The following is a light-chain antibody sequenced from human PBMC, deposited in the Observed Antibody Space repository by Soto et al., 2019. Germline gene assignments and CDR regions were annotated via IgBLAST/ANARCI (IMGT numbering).Light chain of an antibody. V-gene: IGKV3-11*01. CDR3: QQRHMWPIT. J-gene: IGKJ5*01. Sequence: EVVLTQSPVTLSLSPGERANLSCRASQSFGGLLAWYQQKPGQTPRLLIYDAYNRATGIPPSFSGSGSGTVFTLTTSSLEPEDSAVYYCQQRHMWPITFGQGTRLEIK. CDR2: DAY. CDR1: QSFGGL.